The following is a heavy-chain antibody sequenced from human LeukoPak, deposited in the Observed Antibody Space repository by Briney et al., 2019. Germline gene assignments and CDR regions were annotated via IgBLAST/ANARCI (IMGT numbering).Heavy chain of an antibody. J-gene: IGHJ4*02. CDR2: ISYTGNTK. V-gene: IGHV3-30*18. D-gene: IGHD6-6*01. CDR1: GFTVSSNY. CDR3: VKESDEYSSSSSDY. Sequence: PGGSLRLSCAASGFTVSSNYMSWVRQAPGKGLEWVAVISYTGNTKYYVDSVKGRFTISRDNSKNTLYLQMNSLRAEDTAVYYCVKESDEYSSSSSDYWGQGTLVTVSS.